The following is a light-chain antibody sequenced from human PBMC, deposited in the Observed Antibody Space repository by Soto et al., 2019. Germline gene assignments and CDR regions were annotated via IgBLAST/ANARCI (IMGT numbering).Light chain of an antibody. CDR3: QQHYSTPIT. CDR2: AAS. V-gene: IGKV1-39*01. CDR1: QSISSY. J-gene: IGKJ5*01. Sequence: DIQMTQSPSSLSASVGDRVTITCRASQSISSYLNWYQQKPGKAPKLLIYAASSLQSGVPSRFSGSGSGTDFTLTISSLQPEDFATYYCQQHYSTPITFGQGTRLEIK.